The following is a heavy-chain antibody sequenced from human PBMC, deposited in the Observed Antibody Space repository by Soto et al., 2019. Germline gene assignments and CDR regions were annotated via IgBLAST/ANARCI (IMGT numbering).Heavy chain of an antibody. V-gene: IGHV3-33*01. CDR1: GLTFSNYG. Sequence: QVQLVESGGGVVQPGRSRTLSCASSGLTFSNYGMHWVRQAPGKGLEWVALIWFDGSKKYYADSVKGRFTISRGNSKNTLYLQMNSLRAEDTAVYYCACGPDRGYSDYWGQGTLVTVSS. D-gene: IGHD3-16*02. J-gene: IGHJ4*02. CDR2: IWFDGSKK. CDR3: ACGPDRGYSDY.